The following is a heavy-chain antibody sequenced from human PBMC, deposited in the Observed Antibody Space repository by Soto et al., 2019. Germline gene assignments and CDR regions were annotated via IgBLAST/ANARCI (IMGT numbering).Heavy chain of an antibody. Sequence: GGSLRLSCIASGFSFSTYWMYWVRQAPGKGLVWVSRINKDGSGTTYADSVKGRFTISRDNSKNTLYLQMNSLRAEDTAVYYCAKDGKGINYDFWSGSYWGIDYWGRGTLVTVSS. CDR3: AKDGKGINYDFWSGSYWGIDY. V-gene: IGHV3-74*01. D-gene: IGHD3-3*01. CDR2: INKDGSGT. J-gene: IGHJ4*02. CDR1: GFSFSTYW.